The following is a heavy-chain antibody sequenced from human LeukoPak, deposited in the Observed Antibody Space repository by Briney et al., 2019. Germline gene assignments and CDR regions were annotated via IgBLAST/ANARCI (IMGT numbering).Heavy chain of an antibody. CDR2: TYYRSKWYN. CDR3: ARDSLEVAAQLYYFDY. D-gene: IGHD6-6*01. V-gene: IGHV6-1*01. J-gene: IGHJ4*02. Sequence: SQTLSLTCSISGDSVSSNSAAWNWIRQSPSRGLEWLGRTYYRSKWYNDYAVSVKSGITINPDTSKNQFSLQLNSVTPEDTAVYYCARDSLEVAAQLYYFDYWGQGTLVTVSS. CDR1: GDSVSSNSAA.